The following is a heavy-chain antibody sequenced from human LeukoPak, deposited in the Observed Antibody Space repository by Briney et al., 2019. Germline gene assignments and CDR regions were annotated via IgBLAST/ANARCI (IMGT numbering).Heavy chain of an antibody. V-gene: IGHV5-51*01. D-gene: IGHD4-17*01. CDR1: GYSFTSYW. CDR3: ARQLKYDYGDYWFDP. CDR2: IYPGDSDT. J-gene: IGHJ5*02. Sequence: GESLQISCKGSGYSFTSYWIGWVRQMPGKGLEWMGIIYPGDSDTRYSPSFQGQVTISADKSISTAYLQWSSLKASDTAMYYCARQLKYDYGDYWFDPWGQGTLVTVSS.